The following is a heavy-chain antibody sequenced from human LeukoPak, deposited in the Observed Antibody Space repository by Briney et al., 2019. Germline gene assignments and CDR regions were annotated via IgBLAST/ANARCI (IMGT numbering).Heavy chain of an antibody. CDR3: ATRSDSGSYRVYYYYYYMDV. CDR1: GGSISSYD. D-gene: IGHD1-26*01. V-gene: IGHV4-4*07. Sequence: PSETLSLTCTVSGGSISSYDWSWVRQPAGKGLEWIGRIYKSGSTNYNPSLKSRVTMSVDTSKNQFSLKLMCVPAAETAVYYWATRSDSGSYRVYYYYYYMDVWGKGTTVTISS. CDR2: IYKSGST. J-gene: IGHJ6*03.